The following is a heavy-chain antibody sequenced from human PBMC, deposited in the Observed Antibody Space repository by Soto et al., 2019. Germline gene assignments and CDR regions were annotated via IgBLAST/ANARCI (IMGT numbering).Heavy chain of an antibody. CDR1: GGSISSYY. V-gene: IGHV4-59*12. D-gene: IGHD4-17*01. J-gene: IGHJ5*02. CDR2: IYYSGST. Sequence: SETLSLTCTVSGGSISSYYWSWIRQPPGKGLEWIGYIYYSGSTNYNPSLKSRVTISVDTSKNQFSLKVSSVTAADTAVYYCAMETYGDNVGYFDPWCQGILLTVFS. CDR3: AMETYGDNVGYFDP.